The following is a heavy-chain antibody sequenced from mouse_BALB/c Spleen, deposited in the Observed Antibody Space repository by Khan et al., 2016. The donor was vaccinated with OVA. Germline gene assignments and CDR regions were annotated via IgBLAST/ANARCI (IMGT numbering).Heavy chain of an antibody. D-gene: IGHD1-2*01. V-gene: IGHV2-6-1*01. CDR3: ARQGNGLDL. CDR2: IWNDGTT. Sequence: QVQLKQSGPGLVAPSQSLSITCTISGFSLTTYGVHWVRQPPEKGLEWLVVIWNDGTTTYNSNVRARLSVSKDNSKSQVFLKMNSLQTDDTAIYYCARQGNGLDLWGQGTNLTVSS. J-gene: IGHJ2*01. CDR1: GFSLTTYG.